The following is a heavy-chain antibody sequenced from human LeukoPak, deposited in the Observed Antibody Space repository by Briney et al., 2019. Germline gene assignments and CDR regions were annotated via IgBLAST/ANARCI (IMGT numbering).Heavy chain of an antibody. CDR2: IYYTGNT. J-gene: IGHJ4*02. CDR1: GGSISSDY. V-gene: IGHV4-59*01. D-gene: IGHD2-15*01. Sequence: PSETLSLTCTVSGGSISSDYWSWIRQPPGKGLEWMGYIYYTGNTNHHPSPKSRVTISVDTSKNQFSLKLSSVTAADTAVYYCARGGSKQEYWGQGTLVSVSS. CDR3: ARGGSKQEY.